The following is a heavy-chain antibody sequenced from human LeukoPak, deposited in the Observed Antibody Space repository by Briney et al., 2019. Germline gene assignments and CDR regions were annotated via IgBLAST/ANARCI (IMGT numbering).Heavy chain of an antibody. D-gene: IGHD3-22*01. CDR3: ARDPGYYDSSGYYSPVDAFDI. CDR1: GYTFTSYG. CDR2: ISAYNGNT. V-gene: IGHV1-18*01. Sequence: ASVKVSCKASGYTFTSYGISWVRQAPGQGLEWMGWISAYNGNTNYAQKLQGRVTMTTDTSTSTAYMELRSLRSDDTAVYYCARDPGYYDSSGYYSPVDAFDIWGQGTMVTVSS. J-gene: IGHJ3*02.